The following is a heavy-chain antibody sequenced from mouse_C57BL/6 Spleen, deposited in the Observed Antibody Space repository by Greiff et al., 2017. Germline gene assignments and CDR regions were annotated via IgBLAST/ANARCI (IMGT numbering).Heavy chain of an antibody. J-gene: IGHJ2*01. CDR3: ARHGYYDGYYFDY. CDR2: ISSGGSYT. Sequence: EVMLVESGGDLVKPGGSLKLSCAASGFTFSSYGMSWVRQTPDKRLEWVATISSGGSYTYYPDSVKGRFTISRDNAKNTLYLQMSSPKSEDTAMYYCARHGYYDGYYFDYWGQGTTLTVSS. V-gene: IGHV5-6*01. CDR1: GFTFSSYG. D-gene: IGHD1-1*01.